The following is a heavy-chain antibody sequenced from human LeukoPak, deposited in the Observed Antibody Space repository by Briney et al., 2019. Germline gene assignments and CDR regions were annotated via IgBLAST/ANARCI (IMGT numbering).Heavy chain of an antibody. CDR2: VFYSGST. V-gene: IGHV4-59*01. J-gene: IGHJ4*02. D-gene: IGHD3-22*01. CDR1: DDSIKSYF. Sequence: SETLSLTCTVSDDSIKSYFWTWIRQSPGKGLEWIGYVFYSGSTSYNPSLRSRLTMSVDASKSQFSLNLNSVTTADTAVYYCARGTRRHYDGSGYYYGEFDYWGQGILVTVSS. CDR3: ARGTRRHYDGSGYYYGEFDY.